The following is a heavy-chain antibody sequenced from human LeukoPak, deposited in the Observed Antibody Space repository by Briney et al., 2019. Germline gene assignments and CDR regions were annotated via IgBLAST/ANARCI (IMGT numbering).Heavy chain of an antibody. D-gene: IGHD5-12*01. CDR3: AIEPPRYIVATKVFGG. CDR2: INPNSGGT. CDR1: GYTFIHYF. V-gene: IGHV1-2*02. Sequence: ASVKVSCKASGYTFIHYFIHWVRQAPGQGLEWMGWINPNSGGTNYAQKFQGRVTMTRDTSISTAYMELSRLRSDDTAVYYCAIEPPRYIVATKVFGGWGQGTLVTVSS. J-gene: IGHJ4*02.